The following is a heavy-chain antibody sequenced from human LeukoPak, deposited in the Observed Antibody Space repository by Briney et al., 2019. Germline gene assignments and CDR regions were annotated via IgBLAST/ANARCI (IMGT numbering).Heavy chain of an antibody. CDR3: AKDLYYYGSGSYPLDAFDI. D-gene: IGHD3-10*01. V-gene: IGHV4-34*01. Sequence: SETLSLTCAVYGGSFNSDYWSWIRQPPGKGLEWIGEINHSGNTNYNPSLKSRVTISVDTSKNQFSLELNSVTAADTAVYYCAKDLYYYGSGSYPLDAFDIWGQGTMVTVSS. CDR1: GGSFNSDY. CDR2: INHSGNT. J-gene: IGHJ3*02.